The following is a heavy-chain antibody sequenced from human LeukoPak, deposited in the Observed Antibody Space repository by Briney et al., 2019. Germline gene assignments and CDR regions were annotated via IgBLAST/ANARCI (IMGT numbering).Heavy chain of an antibody. D-gene: IGHD2-8*01. CDR3: AVLGYCTNGVCSDGDAFDI. J-gene: IGHJ3*02. CDR2: ISAYNGNT. V-gene: IGHV1-18*01. Sequence: ASVTVSCKASGYTFTSNGITWVRQAPGQGLEWMGWISAYNGNTNYAQKLQGRVTMTTDTSTSTAYMELRSLRSDDTAVYYCAVLGYCTNGVCSDGDAFDIWGQGTMVTVSS. CDR1: GYTFTSNG.